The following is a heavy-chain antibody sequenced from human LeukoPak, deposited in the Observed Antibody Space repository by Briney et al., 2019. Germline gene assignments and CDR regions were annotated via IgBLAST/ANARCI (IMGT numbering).Heavy chain of an antibody. CDR2: INPNSGDT. CDR1: GYTFTGYH. V-gene: IGHV1-2*06. J-gene: IGHJ4*02. Sequence: GASVKVSCRASGYTFTGYHIHWVRQAPGQGLEWMGRINPNSGDTNYAQNFQGRVTMTRDTSINPAYMELSRLRSDDTAVYYCARDYCSSTSCLFDYWGQGTLVTVSS. D-gene: IGHD2-2*01. CDR3: ARDYCSSTSCLFDY.